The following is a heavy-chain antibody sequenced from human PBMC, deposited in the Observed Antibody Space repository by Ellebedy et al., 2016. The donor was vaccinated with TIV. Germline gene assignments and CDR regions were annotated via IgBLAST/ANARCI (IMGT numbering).Heavy chain of an antibody. D-gene: IGHD3-10*01. Sequence: AASVKVSCKAYDNSFTRFGFTWVRQAPGQGLEWMGWISAYNGNTKYAQMFQDRFTMTTDTSTKTVYMELRSLRSGDTALYYCARTHYRFGIIDYLDYWGQGTLVTVSS. J-gene: IGHJ4*02. CDR1: DNSFTRFG. CDR3: ARTHYRFGIIDYLDY. V-gene: IGHV1-18*04. CDR2: ISAYNGNT.